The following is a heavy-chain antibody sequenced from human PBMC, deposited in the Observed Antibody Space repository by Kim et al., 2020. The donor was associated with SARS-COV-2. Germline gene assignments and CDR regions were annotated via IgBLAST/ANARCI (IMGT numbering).Heavy chain of an antibody. D-gene: IGHD3-16*02. CDR1: GFTFSSYG. CDR3: AKDFRAPTVYVWGSYRQGDYFDY. J-gene: IGHJ4*02. Sequence: GGSLRLSCAASGFTFSSYGMHWVRQAPGKGLEWVAVISYDGSNKYYADSVKGRFTISRDNSKNTLYLQMNSLRAEDTAVYYCAKDFRAPTVYVWGSYRQGDYFDYWGQGTLVTVSS. V-gene: IGHV3-30*18. CDR2: ISYDGSNK.